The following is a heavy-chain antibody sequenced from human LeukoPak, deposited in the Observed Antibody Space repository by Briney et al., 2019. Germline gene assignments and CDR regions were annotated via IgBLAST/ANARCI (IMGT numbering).Heavy chain of an antibody. J-gene: IGHJ5*02. CDR2: IIPIFGTA. Sequence: ASVKVSCKASGGTFSSYAISWVRQAPGQGLEWIGGIIPIFGTANYAQKFQGRVTITTDESTSTAYMELSSLRSEDTAVYYCARGTDMGIRGYSYGYWFDPWGQGTLVTVSS. CDR1: GGTFSSYA. V-gene: IGHV1-69*05. CDR3: ARGTDMGIRGYSYGYWFDP. D-gene: IGHD5-18*01.